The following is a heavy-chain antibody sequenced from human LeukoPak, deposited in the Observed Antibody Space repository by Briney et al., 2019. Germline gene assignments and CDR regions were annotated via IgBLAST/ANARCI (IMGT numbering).Heavy chain of an antibody. V-gene: IGHV3-7*01. CDR2: IKTDASEK. Sequence: GGSLRLSCETSGFIFSNCWMTWVRQAPGKGLEWVANIKTDASEKYYADSVKGRFTISRDNAKMSLYLQMNSLRVEDTAVYYCARGRGPDYWGQGTRVTVAS. J-gene: IGHJ4*02. CDR1: GFIFSNCW. CDR3: ARGRGPDY.